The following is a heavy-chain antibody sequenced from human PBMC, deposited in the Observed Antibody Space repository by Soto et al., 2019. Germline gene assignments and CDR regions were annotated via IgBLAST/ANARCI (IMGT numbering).Heavy chain of an antibody. J-gene: IGHJ4*02. CDR3: ARSGGSLDY. D-gene: IGHD2-15*01. Sequence: SETLSLTCTVSGGSISSYYWSWIRQPPGKGLEWIGYIYYSGSTNYNPSLKSRVTISVDASKKQFSLKLNSVTAADTAVYYCARSGGSLDYWGKGTLVTVSS. CDR2: IYYSGST. V-gene: IGHV4-59*01. CDR1: GGSISSYY.